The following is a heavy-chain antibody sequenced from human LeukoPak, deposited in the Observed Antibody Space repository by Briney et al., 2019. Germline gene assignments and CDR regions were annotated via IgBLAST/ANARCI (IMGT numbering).Heavy chain of an antibody. Sequence: SETLSLTCTVSGGSISSGSYYWSWIRQPAGKGLEWIGRIYTSGSTNYNPSLKSRVTMSVDTSKNQFSLKLSSVTAADTAVYYCARDRYYDILTGYRGKGYYYYMDVWGKGTTVTVSS. V-gene: IGHV4-61*02. J-gene: IGHJ6*03. D-gene: IGHD3-9*01. CDR2: IYTSGST. CDR1: GGSISSGSYY. CDR3: ARDRYYDILTGYRGKGYYYYMDV.